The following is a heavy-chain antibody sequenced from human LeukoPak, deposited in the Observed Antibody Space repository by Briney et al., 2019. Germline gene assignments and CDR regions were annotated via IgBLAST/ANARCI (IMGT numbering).Heavy chain of an antibody. Sequence: GGSLRLSCAASGFTFSSYALHWVRQAPGKGLEWVTAISYDGSNKYYADSVKGRFTISRDNSKSTVYLQMNRLRAQDTAVYYCARGSGIAVAGTSSPFDYWGQGTLVTVSS. CDR3: ARGSGIAVAGTSSPFDY. CDR2: ISYDGSNK. J-gene: IGHJ4*02. CDR1: GFTFSSYA. V-gene: IGHV3-30*04. D-gene: IGHD6-19*01.